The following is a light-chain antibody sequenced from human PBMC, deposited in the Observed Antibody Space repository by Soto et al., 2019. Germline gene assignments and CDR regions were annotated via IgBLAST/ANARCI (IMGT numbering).Light chain of an antibody. CDR1: TRTVTSNHY. CDR2: SAS. CDR3: LLPYGGARV. J-gene: IGLJ1*01. V-gene: IGLV7-43*01. Sequence: QSVVTQPPSLTVSPGGTVTLTCTSSTRTVTSNHYANWFQQKPGQAPRPLIYSASKKHAGTPARVSGSLSGGKAALTLSSVQDEDDDDYCSLLPYGGARVFGTGTKLTVL.